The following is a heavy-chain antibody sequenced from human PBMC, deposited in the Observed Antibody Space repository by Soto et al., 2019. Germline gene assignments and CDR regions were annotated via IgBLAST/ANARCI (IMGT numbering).Heavy chain of an antibody. V-gene: IGHV3-7*01. Sequence: EVQLVESGGGLVQPGGSLRLSCAASGFTFSSYWMSWVRQAPGKGLEWVANIKQDGSEKYYVDSVKGRFTISRDNAKNSLYLQMNSLRAEDTAVYYCARWGDGLGVTVVAATGAFDIWGQGTMVTVSS. J-gene: IGHJ3*02. CDR3: ARWGDGLGVTVVAATGAFDI. CDR2: IKQDGSEK. CDR1: GFTFSSYW. D-gene: IGHD2-15*01.